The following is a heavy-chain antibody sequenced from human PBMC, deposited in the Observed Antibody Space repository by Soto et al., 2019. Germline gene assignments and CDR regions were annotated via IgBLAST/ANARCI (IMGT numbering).Heavy chain of an antibody. CDR3: ARDGEYSGYEKYYFDY. V-gene: IGHV1-18*01. J-gene: IGHJ4*02. D-gene: IGHD5-12*01. CDR1: GYTFTSYG. CDR2: ISAYNGNT. Sequence: GASVKVSCKASGYTFTSYGISWVRQAPGQGLEWKGWISAYNGNTNYAQKLQGRVTMTTDTSTSTAYMELRSLRSDDTAVYYCARDGEYSGYEKYYFDYWGQGTLVTVSS.